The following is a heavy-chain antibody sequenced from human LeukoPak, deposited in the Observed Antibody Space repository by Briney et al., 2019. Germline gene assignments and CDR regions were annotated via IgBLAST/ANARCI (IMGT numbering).Heavy chain of an antibody. V-gene: IGHV3-23*01. J-gene: IGHJ4*02. CDR3: AKARYCSSTSCYKPLPFDY. D-gene: IGHD2-2*02. CDR1: GFTFSSYA. CDR2: ISGSGGST. Sequence: GGSLRLSCAASGFTFSSYAMSWVRQAPGRGLKWVSAISGSGGSTYYADSVKGRFTISRDNSKNTLYLQMNSLRAEDTAVYYCAKARYCSSTSCYKPLPFDYWGQGTLVTVSS.